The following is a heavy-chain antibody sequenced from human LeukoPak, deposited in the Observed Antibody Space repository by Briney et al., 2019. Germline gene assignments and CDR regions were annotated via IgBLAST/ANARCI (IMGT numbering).Heavy chain of an antibody. Sequence: SETLSLTCTVSGGSISSSGYYWSWIRQPPGKGLEWIGSIYYSGSTYYNPSLKSRVTISVDTSKNQFSLKLSSVTAADTAVYYCARRMVVAVYNWFDPWGQGTLVTVSS. D-gene: IGHD2-15*01. CDR3: ARRMVVAVYNWFDP. CDR1: GGSISSSGYY. V-gene: IGHV4-39*01. CDR2: IYYSGST. J-gene: IGHJ5*02.